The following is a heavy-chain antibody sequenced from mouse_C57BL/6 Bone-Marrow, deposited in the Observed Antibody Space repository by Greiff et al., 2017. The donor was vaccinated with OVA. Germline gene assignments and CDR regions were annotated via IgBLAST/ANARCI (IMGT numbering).Heavy chain of an antibody. J-gene: IGHJ2*01. V-gene: IGHV1-4*01. CDR3: ARGGYYYGSPWYFDD. CDR2: INPSSGYT. Sequence: VQLQQSGAELARPGASVKMSCKASGYTFTSYTMHWVKQRPGQGLEWIGYINPSSGYTKYNQKFKDKATLTADKSSSTAYMQLSSLTSEDSAVYYCARGGYYYGSPWYFDDGGQGTTLTVSS. D-gene: IGHD1-1*01. CDR1: GYTFTSYT.